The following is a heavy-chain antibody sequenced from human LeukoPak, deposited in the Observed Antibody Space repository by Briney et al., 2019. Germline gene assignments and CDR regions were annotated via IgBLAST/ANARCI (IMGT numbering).Heavy chain of an antibody. J-gene: IGHJ4*02. CDR3: ARYSWWFGGHYFDY. CDR1: GGSFSVYY. Sequence: PSETLSLTCAAYGGSFSVYYWSWIRQPPGKGLEWIGEINDSGRTNYNPSLKSRVTISVDTSKNQFSLKLSSVTAADTAVYYCARYSWWFGGHYFDYWGQGTLVTVSS. V-gene: IGHV4-34*01. CDR2: INDSGRT. D-gene: IGHD3-10*01.